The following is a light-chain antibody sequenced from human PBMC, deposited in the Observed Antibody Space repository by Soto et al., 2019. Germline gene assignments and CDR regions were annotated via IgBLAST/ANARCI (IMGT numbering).Light chain of an antibody. CDR2: GAS. J-gene: IGKJ1*01. Sequence: EIVLTQSPGTLSLSPGERATLSCRASQSVSSSYLAWYQQKPGHAPRHLIYGASNRATGIPDRFSGSGSGTDFTLTISRLEPEDFAVYYCQQYGSSPITFGQGTKVDIK. CDR1: QSVSSSY. CDR3: QQYGSSPIT. V-gene: IGKV3-20*01.